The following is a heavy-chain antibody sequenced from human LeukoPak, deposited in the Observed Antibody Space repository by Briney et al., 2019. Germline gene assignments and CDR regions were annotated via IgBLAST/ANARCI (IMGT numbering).Heavy chain of an antibody. Sequence: PSETLSLTCTVSGGSISSSSYYWGWICQPPGKGLEWIGSIYYSGSTYYNPSLKSRVTISVDTSKNQFSLKLSSVTAADTAVYYCARGFYGSGNHYALDWGQGTLVTVSS. D-gene: IGHD3-10*01. CDR3: ARGFYGSGNHYALD. CDR1: GGSISSSSYY. J-gene: IGHJ4*02. V-gene: IGHV4-39*01. CDR2: IYYSGST.